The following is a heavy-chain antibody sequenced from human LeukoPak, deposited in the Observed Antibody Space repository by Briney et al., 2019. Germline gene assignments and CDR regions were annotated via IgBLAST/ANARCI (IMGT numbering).Heavy chain of an antibody. CDR1: GGSIGSSSYY. CDR2: IYYSGST. J-gene: IGHJ5*02. Sequence: SETLSLTCTVSGGSIGSSSYYWGWIRQPPGKGLEWIGRIYYSGSTYYNPSLKSRVTISVDTSKNQFSLKLSSVTAADTAVYYCARDLGYCSSTSCYGNWFDPWGQGTLVTVSS. CDR3: ARDLGYCSSTSCYGNWFDP. D-gene: IGHD2-2*03. V-gene: IGHV4-39*07.